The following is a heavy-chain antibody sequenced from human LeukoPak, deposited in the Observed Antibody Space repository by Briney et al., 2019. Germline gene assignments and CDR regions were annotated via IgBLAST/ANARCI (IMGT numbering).Heavy chain of an antibody. Sequence: GTSLRLSCAASGLTFKNYGMHWVRQAPGKGLEWVSIIYYDGRDKYYADSAKGRFTVSRDSSKNTLYLQMNSLRDEETAVYYCATDRSLSYFDYWGQGTLVTVSS. V-gene: IGHV3-33*01. J-gene: IGHJ4*02. CDR2: IYYDGRDK. CDR1: GLTFKNYG. CDR3: ATDRSLSYFDY.